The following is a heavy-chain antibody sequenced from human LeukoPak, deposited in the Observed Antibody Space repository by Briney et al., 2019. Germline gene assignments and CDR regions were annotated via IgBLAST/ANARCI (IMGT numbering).Heavy chain of an antibody. CDR2: IYTGNSEP. V-gene: IGHV5-51*01. Sequence: GASLNISFTGSGYSGTRFWDSWVGLIPRQGLELHGVIYTGNSEPKYSTSFQGQVTISADKSVSTAYLQWSSLKASDSAIYYCARRSGRLGYYYHMDVWGKGTAVTVSS. CDR3: ARRSGRLGYYYHMDV. J-gene: IGHJ6*03. D-gene: IGHD6-19*01. CDR1: GYSGTRFW.